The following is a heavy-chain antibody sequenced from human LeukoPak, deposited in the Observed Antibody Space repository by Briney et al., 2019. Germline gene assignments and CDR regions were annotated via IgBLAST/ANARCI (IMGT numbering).Heavy chain of an antibody. Sequence: GRSLRLSCAASGFTFSSYAMHWVRQAPGKGLEWVAVISYDGSNKYYADSVKGRFTISRDNSKNTLYLQMNSLRAEDTAVYYCAKWSGLAVTTDYWGQGTLVTVSS. J-gene: IGHJ4*02. D-gene: IGHD4-4*01. CDR3: AKWSGLAVTTDY. CDR1: GFTFSSYA. CDR2: ISYDGSNK. V-gene: IGHV3-30-3*02.